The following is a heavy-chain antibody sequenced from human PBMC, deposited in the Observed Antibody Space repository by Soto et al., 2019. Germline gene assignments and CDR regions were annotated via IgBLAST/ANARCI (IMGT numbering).Heavy chain of an antibody. CDR2: ISYDGSDK. D-gene: IGHD3-10*01. CDR3: VGGQYYIEY. CDR1: GFPFTSYG. V-gene: IGHV3-30*03. Sequence: QVQLVESGGGVVQPGRSLRLSCAASGFPFTSYGMHWVREGPDKGLEWVAIISYDGSDKYYADSVKGRFTISRDNSKNTLYLQMNSLRPEDTALYYCVGGQYYIEYRGQGTLVIVSS. J-gene: IGHJ4*02.